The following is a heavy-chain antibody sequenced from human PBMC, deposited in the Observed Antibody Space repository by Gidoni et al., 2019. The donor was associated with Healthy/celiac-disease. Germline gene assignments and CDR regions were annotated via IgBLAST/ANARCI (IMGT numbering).Heavy chain of an antibody. CDR2: IYYSGST. Sequence: QVQLQESGPGLVKPSQTLSLTCPVSGGSISRGGYYWSWIRQHPGKGLEWIGYIYYSGSTYYNPSLKSRVTISVDTSKNQFSLKLSSVTAADTAVYYCARANYDFWSGYLFYFDYWGQGTLVTVSS. CDR3: ARANYDFWSGYLFYFDY. CDR1: GGSISRGGYY. D-gene: IGHD3-3*01. J-gene: IGHJ4*02. V-gene: IGHV4-31*03.